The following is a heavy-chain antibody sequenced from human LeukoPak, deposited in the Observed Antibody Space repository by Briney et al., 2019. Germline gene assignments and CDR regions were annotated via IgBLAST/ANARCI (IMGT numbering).Heavy chain of an antibody. CDR1: GFTVSSNY. D-gene: IGHD3-22*01. CDR2: IYSGGST. J-gene: IGHJ3*02. V-gene: IGHV3-66*01. Sequence: GGSLRLSCAASGFTVSSNYMSWVRQAPGKGLEWVSVIYSGGSTYYADSVKGRFTISRDNSKSTLYLQMNSLRAEDTAVYYCARTYYYDSSGYYYDSAFDIWGQGTMVTVSS. CDR3: ARTYYYDSSGYYYDSAFDI.